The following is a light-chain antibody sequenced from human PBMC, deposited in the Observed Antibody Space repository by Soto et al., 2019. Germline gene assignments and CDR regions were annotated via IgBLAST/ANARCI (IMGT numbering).Light chain of an antibody. V-gene: IGKV3-15*01. J-gene: IGKJ1*01. CDR3: QQYNNWPRT. CDR1: QSVSSN. Sequence: EIVMTQSPATLSVSPGERATLSCRASQSVSSNLAWYHQKPGQAPRLLIYDASTRATGIPARFSGSGSGSDFTLTISSLQSEDFAIYYCQQYNNWPRTFGQWTKVEIK. CDR2: DAS.